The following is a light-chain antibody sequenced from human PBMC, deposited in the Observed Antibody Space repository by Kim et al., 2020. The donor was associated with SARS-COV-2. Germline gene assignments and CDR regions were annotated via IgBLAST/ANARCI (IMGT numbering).Light chain of an antibody. V-gene: IGLV3-19*01. CDR2: GKN. J-gene: IGLJ2*01. Sequence: VAVGQTVRITCQGDRLRSCYGTWYQQKPGQAPMLVMYGKNSRPSGIPDRFSASSSGNTASLTITGTQAGDEADYYCNSRDSNDNVIFGGGTQLTVL. CDR1: RLRSCY. CDR3: NSRDSNDNVI.